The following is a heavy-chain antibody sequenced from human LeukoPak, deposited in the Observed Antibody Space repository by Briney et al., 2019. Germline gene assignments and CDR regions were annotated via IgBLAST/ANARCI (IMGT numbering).Heavy chain of an antibody. CDR2: IYYSGST. J-gene: IGHJ4*02. D-gene: IGHD3-16*02. V-gene: IGHV4-59*01. CDR3: ARAHYDYVWGSYRYFDY. CDR1: GGSISSYY. Sequence: PSETLSLTCTVSGGSISSYYWSWIRQPPGKGLEWIGYIYYSGSTNYNPSLKSRVTISVDTSKNQFSLKLSSVTAADTAVYYCARAHYDYVWGSYRYFDYWGQGTLVTVSS.